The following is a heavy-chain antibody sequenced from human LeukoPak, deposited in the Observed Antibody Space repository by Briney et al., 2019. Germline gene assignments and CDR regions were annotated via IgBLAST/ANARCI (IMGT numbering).Heavy chain of an antibody. J-gene: IGHJ3*02. CDR3: AKDLPSAARRGGAFDI. D-gene: IGHD6-6*01. Sequence: GGSLRLSCAASGFTFSSYGMHWVRQAPGKGLEWVAFIRYDGSNKYYADSVKGRFTISRDNSKNTLYLQMNSLRAEDTAVYYCAKDLPSAARRGGAFDIWGQGTMVTVSS. CDR2: IRYDGSNK. V-gene: IGHV3-30*02. CDR1: GFTFSSYG.